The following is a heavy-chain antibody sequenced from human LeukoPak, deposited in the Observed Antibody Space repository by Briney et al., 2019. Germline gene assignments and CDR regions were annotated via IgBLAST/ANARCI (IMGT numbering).Heavy chain of an antibody. Sequence: SETLSLTCTVSGGSISSNTYYWGWIRQPPGKGLEWIGSIYYSGSTYYNPSLKSRVTISVDTSKNQFSLKLSSVTAADTAVYYCARGEFDGGVYFDYWGQGTLVTVSS. CDR3: ARGEFDGGVYFDY. V-gene: IGHV4-39*07. D-gene: IGHD3-16*01. J-gene: IGHJ4*02. CDR2: IYYSGST. CDR1: GGSISSNTYY.